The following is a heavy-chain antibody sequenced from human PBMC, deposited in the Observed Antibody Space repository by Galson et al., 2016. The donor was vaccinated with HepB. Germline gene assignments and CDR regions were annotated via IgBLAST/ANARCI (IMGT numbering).Heavy chain of an antibody. CDR1: GYTFKSYA. CDR2: INAGNGNT. V-gene: IGHV1-3*01. CDR3: ARDVVVLPVRPYGLDV. D-gene: IGHD2-21*01. J-gene: IGHJ6*01. Sequence: SVKASCKASGYTFKSYAIHWVRQAPGQSLEWMGWINAGNGNTKYSQKFQDRVTITRDTSASTAYMDLSSLRSEDTAVYYCARDVVVLPVRPYGLDVWGPGTTVTVSS.